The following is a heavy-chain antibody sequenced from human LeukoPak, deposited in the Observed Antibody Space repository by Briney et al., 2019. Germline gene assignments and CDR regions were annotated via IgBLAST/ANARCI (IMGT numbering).Heavy chain of an antibody. CDR2: ISSSGSTI. V-gene: IGHV3-11*04. Sequence: SGGSPRLSCAASGFTFSDYYMSWIRQAPGKGLEWVSYISSSGSTIYYADSVKGRFTISRDNAKNSLYLQMNSLRAEDTAVYYCARVPYSSGWYFDYWGQGTLVTVSS. D-gene: IGHD6-19*01. CDR3: ARVPYSSGWYFDY. CDR1: GFTFSDYY. J-gene: IGHJ4*02.